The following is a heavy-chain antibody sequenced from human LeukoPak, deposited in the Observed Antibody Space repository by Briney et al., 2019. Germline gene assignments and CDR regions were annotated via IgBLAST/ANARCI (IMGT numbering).Heavy chain of an antibody. D-gene: IGHD6-19*01. CDR3: AKEDSNGWYFFDY. CDR1: GFTFSSYD. V-gene: IGHV3-21*01. J-gene: IGHJ4*01. Sequence: GGSLRLSCSASGFTFSSYDINWVRQAPGKGLEWVSSISSSSSYIYYADSVKGRFTISRDNAKNSLYLQMNSLRAEDTAVYYCAKEDSNGWYFFDYWGQGTLVTVSS. CDR2: ISSSSSYI.